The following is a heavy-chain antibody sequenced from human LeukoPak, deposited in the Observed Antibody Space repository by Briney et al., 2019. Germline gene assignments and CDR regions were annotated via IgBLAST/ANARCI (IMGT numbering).Heavy chain of an antibody. CDR2: IYYSGST. D-gene: IGHD3-3*01. CDR1: GGSISGYY. V-gene: IGHV4-59*05. Sequence: SETLSLTCTVSGGSISGYYWSWIRQPPGKGLEWIGSIYYSGSTYYNPSLKSRVTISVDTSKNQFSLKLSSVTAADTAVYYCARVNDFWSGYSYYFDYWGQGTLVTVSS. CDR3: ARVNDFWSGYSYYFDY. J-gene: IGHJ4*02.